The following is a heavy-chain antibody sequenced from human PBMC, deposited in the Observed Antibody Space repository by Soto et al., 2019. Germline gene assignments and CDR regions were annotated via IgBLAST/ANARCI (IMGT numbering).Heavy chain of an antibody. CDR2: ISYDGSNK. D-gene: IGHD6-19*01. CDR3: AKGHSSGWYY. J-gene: IGHJ4*02. CDR1: GFTFSSYG. Sequence: SLRLSCAASGFTFSSYGMHWVRQAPGKGLEWVAVISYDGSNKYYADSVKGRFTISRDNSKNTLYLQMNSLRAEDTAVYYCAKGHSSGWYYWGQGTLVTVSS. V-gene: IGHV3-30*18.